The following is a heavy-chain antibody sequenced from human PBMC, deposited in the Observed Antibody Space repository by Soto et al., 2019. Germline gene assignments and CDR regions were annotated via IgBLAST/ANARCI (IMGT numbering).Heavy chain of an antibody. J-gene: IGHJ5*02. CDR1: GFTLSSYG. CDR2: IPYVGNNK. Sequence: GGSLRLSCAASGFTLSSYGIHWVRQPPGKGLEWVALIPYVGNNKYYADSVRGRFTISRDNSKNTVYLQMNSLRPEDTAVYYCAKDVGGPNWFGPWGQGTLVTVSS. D-gene: IGHD3-16*01. CDR3: AKDVGGPNWFGP. V-gene: IGHV3-30*18.